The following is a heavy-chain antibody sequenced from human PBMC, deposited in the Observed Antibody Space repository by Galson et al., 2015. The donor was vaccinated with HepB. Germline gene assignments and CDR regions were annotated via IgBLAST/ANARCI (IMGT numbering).Heavy chain of an antibody. CDR3: AKEQYSSSWYGDCYLYY. D-gene: IGHD6-13*01. V-gene: IGHV3-30*18. J-gene: IGHJ4*02. Sequence: SLRLSCAASGFTFSSYGMHWVRQAPGKGLEWVAVISYDGSNKYYADSVKGRFTISRDNSKNTLYLQMNSLRAEDTAVYYCAKEQYSSSWYGDCYLYYWGQGTLVTVSS. CDR1: GFTFSSYG. CDR2: ISYDGSNK.